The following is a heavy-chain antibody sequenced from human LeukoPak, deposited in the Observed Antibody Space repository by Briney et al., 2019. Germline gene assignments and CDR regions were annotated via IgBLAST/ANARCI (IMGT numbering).Heavy chain of an antibody. Sequence: GGSLRLSCAASGFTFSSYAISWVRQAPGKGLEGVSAISGSGGSTYYADSVKGRFTISRDNSKNTLYLQMNSLRAEDTAVYYCAKRDWNYIFDYWGQGTLVTVSS. V-gene: IGHV3-23*01. CDR3: AKRDWNYIFDY. CDR2: ISGSGGST. J-gene: IGHJ4*02. CDR1: GFTFSSYA. D-gene: IGHD1-7*01.